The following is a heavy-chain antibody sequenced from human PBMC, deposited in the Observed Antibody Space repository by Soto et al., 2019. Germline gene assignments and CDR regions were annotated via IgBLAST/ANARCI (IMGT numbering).Heavy chain of an antibody. D-gene: IGHD5-18*01. CDR3: ARDPGYSLDY. CDR1: GDSVSIKSAA. CDR2: TYYRSKWYY. Sequence: QVQLQQSGPRLVRPSQTLSLTCAISGDSVSIKSAAWNWIRQSPSRGLEWLGRTYYRSKWYYDYADSVKSRITINSDTSKNQFSLQLNSVTPEDTAVYYCARDPGYSLDYWGQGTLVTVSS. J-gene: IGHJ4*02. V-gene: IGHV6-1*01.